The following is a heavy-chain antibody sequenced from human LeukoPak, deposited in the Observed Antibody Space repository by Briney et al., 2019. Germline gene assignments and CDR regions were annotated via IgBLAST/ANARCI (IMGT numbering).Heavy chain of an antibody. J-gene: IGHJ5*02. CDR2: IKHDGSEK. V-gene: IGHV3-7*01. CDR3: ARDRIAWGSGGLDWFDR. CDR1: GFTFRSYW. D-gene: IGHD3-10*01. Sequence: GGSLCLSCAASGFTFRSYWMSWVRQAPGKGLEWVANIKHDGSEKYYMDSVKGRFTISRDNAKNSLYLQMNSLRAEDTAMYYCARDRIAWGSGGLDWFDRRGGESLVSVSS.